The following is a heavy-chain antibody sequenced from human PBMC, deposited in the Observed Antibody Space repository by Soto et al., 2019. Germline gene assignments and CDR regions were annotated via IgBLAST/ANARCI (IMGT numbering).Heavy chain of an antibody. J-gene: IGHJ4*02. CDR3: ARDRPLSSAAAPWFDY. D-gene: IGHD6-13*01. V-gene: IGHV3-21*01. Sequence: GGSLRLSCAGSGFMFSNFAMTWVRQAPGKGLEWVSTTRSSSSYIYYADSVKGRFTISRDNAKNSLYLQMNSLRAEDTAVYYCARDRPLSSAAAPWFDYWGQGTLVTVSS. CDR2: TRSSSSYI. CDR1: GFMFSNFA.